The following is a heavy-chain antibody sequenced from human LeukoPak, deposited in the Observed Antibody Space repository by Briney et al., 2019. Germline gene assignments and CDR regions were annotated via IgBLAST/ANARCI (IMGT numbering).Heavy chain of an antibody. CDR3: ARDHYYDSSGYYRFDY. D-gene: IGHD3-22*01. J-gene: IGHJ4*02. CDR2: IYSGGST. V-gene: IGHV3-53*01. CDR1: GFTVSSNY. Sequence: PGGFLRLSCAASGFTVSSNYMSWVRQAPGKGLEWVSVIYSGGSTYYADSVKGRFTISRDNSKNTLYLQMNSLRAEDTAVYYCARDHYYDSSGYYRFDYWGQGTLVTVSS.